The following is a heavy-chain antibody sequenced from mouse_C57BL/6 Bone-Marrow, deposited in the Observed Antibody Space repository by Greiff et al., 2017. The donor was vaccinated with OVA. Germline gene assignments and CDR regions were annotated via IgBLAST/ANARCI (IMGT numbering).Heavy chain of an antibody. CDR2: ISSGGSYT. CDR1: GFTFSSYG. V-gene: IGHV5-6*01. J-gene: IGHJ2*01. Sequence: EVKLVESGGDLVKPGGSLKLSCAASGFTFSSYGMSWVRQTPDKRLEWVATISSGGSYTYYPDSVKGRFTISRDNAKNTLYLQMSSLKSEDTAMYYCARQEGHDYWGQGTTLTVSS. CDR3: ARQEGHDY.